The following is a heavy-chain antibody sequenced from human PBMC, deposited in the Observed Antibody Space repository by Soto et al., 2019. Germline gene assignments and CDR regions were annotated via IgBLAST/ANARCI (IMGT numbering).Heavy chain of an antibody. CDR3: ARSLGDCSGGSCYPLWFDY. CDR2: IKQDGSEK. V-gene: IGHV3-7*01. Sequence: GGSLRLSCAASGFTFSSYWMSWVRQAPGKGLEWVANIKQDGSEKYYVDSVKGRFTISRDNAKNSLYLQMNSLRAEDTAVYYCARSLGDCSGGSCYPLWFDYWGQGTLVTVSS. D-gene: IGHD2-15*01. J-gene: IGHJ4*02. CDR1: GFTFSSYW.